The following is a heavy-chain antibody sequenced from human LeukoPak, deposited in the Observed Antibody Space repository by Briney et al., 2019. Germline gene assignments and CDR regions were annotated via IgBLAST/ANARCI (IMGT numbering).Heavy chain of an antibody. CDR1: GYPINNAYY. Sequence: SETLSLTCGVSGYPINNAYYWVWIRQPPGKGLEWIGSLYHPDSTYYNPSLKSRVTMSVDTSRNQFSLRLSFVTAADTAIYYCARQYDSYFYYYLDLWGTGTTVTVSS. V-gene: IGHV4-38-2*01. CDR2: LYHPDST. CDR3: ARQYDSYFYYYLDL. J-gene: IGHJ6*03. D-gene: IGHD2-2*01.